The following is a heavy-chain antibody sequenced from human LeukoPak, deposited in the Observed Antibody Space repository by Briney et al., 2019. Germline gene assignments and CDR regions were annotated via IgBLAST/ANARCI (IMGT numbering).Heavy chain of an antibody. D-gene: IGHD3-22*01. J-gene: IGHJ6*02. CDR2: IYYSGST. CDR1: GGSISSGDYY. CDR3: ARDRRYYDTSGTVYYDAMDV. Sequence: SQTLSLTCTVSGGSISSGDYYWSWIRQPPGKGLEWIGYIYYSGSTYYNPSLKSRVTISVDTSKNQFSLKLSSVTAADTAVYYCARDRRYYDTSGTVYYDAMDVWGQGTTVTVSS. V-gene: IGHV4-30-4*01.